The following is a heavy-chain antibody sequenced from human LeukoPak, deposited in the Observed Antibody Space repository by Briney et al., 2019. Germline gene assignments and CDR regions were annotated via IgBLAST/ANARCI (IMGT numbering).Heavy chain of an antibody. CDR1: GYTFTGYY. CDR3: AGEYYDILTGSLDY. V-gene: IGHV1-2*02. Sequence: ASVKVSCKASGYTFTGYYMHWVRQAPGQGLEWMGWINPHSGGTKFAQKFQGRVTMTRDTSISTAYMEVSRLRSDDAAVYYCAGEYYDILTGSLDYWGQGTLVTVSS. J-gene: IGHJ4*02. CDR2: INPHSGGT. D-gene: IGHD3-9*01.